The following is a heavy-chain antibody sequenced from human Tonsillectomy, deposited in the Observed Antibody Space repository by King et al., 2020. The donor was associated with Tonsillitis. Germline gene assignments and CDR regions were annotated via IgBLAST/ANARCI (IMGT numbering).Heavy chain of an antibody. J-gene: IGHJ4*02. CDR2: INPNSGGT. CDR3: VSGYTGYVY. V-gene: IGHV1-2*02. D-gene: IGHD5-12*01. Sequence: VQLVESGAEVKKPGASVKVSCKASGYTFTGYYMHWVRQAPGQGLEWMGWINPNSGGTNYVQKFQGRVTMTRDTSISTAYMELSRLTSDDTAVYYCVSGYTGYVYWGQGALVTVSS. CDR1: GYTFTGYY.